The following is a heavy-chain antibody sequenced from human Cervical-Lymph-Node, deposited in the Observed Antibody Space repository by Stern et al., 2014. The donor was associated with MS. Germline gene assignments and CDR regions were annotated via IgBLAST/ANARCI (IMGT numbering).Heavy chain of an antibody. CDR1: GYTFTSYW. CDR2: IFPGGSDI. CDR3: ARQRYFDY. Sequence: EVQLVESGPEVKRPGESLKISCQASGYTFTSYWIGWGRQTPGKGLEWFAIIFPGGSDIRYSPSFQGQVTISADRSSSTAYLQWNNLKASDTAVYYCARQRYFDYWGQGTLVTVSS. J-gene: IGHJ4*02. V-gene: IGHV5-51*01.